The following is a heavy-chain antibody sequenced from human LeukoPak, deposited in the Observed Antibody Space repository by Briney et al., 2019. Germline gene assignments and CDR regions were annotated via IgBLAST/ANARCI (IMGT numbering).Heavy chain of an antibody. CDR2: VSYDGTNK. D-gene: IGHD5-18*01. V-gene: IGHV3-30-3*01. CDR1: GFSFSSHA. CDR3: ARDTAMATGYLDF. Sequence: GGSLRLSCAAFGFSFSSHAMHWVRQAPGKGLEWVAVVSYDGTNKYYADSVKGRFTISRDNPKNTVFLQMNSLRAEDTAFYYCARDTAMATGYLDFWGQGTLVSVSS. J-gene: IGHJ4*02.